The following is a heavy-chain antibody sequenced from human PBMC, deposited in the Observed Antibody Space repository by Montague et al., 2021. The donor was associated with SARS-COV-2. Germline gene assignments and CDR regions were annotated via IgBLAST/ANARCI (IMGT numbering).Heavy chain of an antibody. CDR1: GGSFSGYY. D-gene: IGHD6-13*01. J-gene: IGHJ4*02. V-gene: IGHV4-34*01. CDR2: INHSGST. CDR3: ARGAYSSSWYPVKYYFDY. Sequence: SETLSLTCADYGGSFSGYYWSWIRQPPGKGLEWIGEINHSGSTNYSPSLKSRVTISVDTSKNQFSLKLSSVTAADTAVYYCARGAYSSSWYPVKYYFDYWGQGTLVTVSS.